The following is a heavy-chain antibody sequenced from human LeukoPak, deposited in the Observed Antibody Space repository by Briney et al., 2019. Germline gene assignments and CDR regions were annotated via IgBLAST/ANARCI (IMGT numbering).Heavy chain of an antibody. J-gene: IGHJ3*01. D-gene: IGHD3-9*01. Sequence: ESLRLSCAAAGLPFRNAWMSWVRQAPGKGLEWVGRIKGKIDGGTTDHVAPVQGRFTISRDDSKNTLYLQMNSLKTEDTAVYYCTTVGLYDILTGHYHDSFDRWGQGTMVTVSS. CDR3: TTVGLYDILTGHYHDSFDR. CDR1: GLPFRNAW. CDR2: IKGKIDGGTT. V-gene: IGHV3-15*01.